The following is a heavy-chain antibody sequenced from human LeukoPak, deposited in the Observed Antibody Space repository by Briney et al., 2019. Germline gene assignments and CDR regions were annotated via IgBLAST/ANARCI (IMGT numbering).Heavy chain of an antibody. CDR2: ISSSGSTI. CDR1: GFTFSSYG. D-gene: IGHD3-16*01. V-gene: IGHV3-48*03. Sequence: PGGSLRLSCAASGFTFSSYGMNWVRQAPGKGLEWVSYISSSGSTIYYADSLKGRFTISRDNAKNSLYLQMNSLRAEDTAVYYCARDDVPGGIDYWGQGTLVTVSS. CDR3: ARDDVPGGIDY. J-gene: IGHJ4*02.